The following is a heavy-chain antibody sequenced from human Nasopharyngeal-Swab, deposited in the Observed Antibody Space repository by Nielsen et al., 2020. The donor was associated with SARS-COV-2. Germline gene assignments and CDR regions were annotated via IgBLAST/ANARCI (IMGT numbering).Heavy chain of an antibody. J-gene: IGHJ4*02. D-gene: IGHD4-17*01. CDR1: GFSVGSNY. Sequence: GGSLRLSCAPSGFSVGSNYVSWVRQAPGKGLEWVAFIAHDASNEYYGDSVKGRFSISRDSSKNTLYLQMDSLRGEDTAVYYCARDAPAHYGAFYWGRGTLVTVSS. CDR2: IAHDASNE. V-gene: IGHV3-30*03. CDR3: ARDAPAHYGAFY.